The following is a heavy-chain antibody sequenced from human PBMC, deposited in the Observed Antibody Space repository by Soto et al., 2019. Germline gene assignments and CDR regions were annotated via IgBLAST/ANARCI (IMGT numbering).Heavy chain of an antibody. J-gene: IGHJ6*02. CDR1: GFTFDDYA. Sequence: PGGSLRLSCAASGFTFDDYAMHWVRQAPGKGLEWVSGISWNSGSIGYADSVKGRFTISRDNAKNSLYLQMNSLRAEDTALYYCAKATTYYDFRSGPYGMDVWGQGTTVTVS. CDR2: ISWNSGSI. D-gene: IGHD3-3*01. V-gene: IGHV3-9*01. CDR3: AKATTYYDFRSGPYGMDV.